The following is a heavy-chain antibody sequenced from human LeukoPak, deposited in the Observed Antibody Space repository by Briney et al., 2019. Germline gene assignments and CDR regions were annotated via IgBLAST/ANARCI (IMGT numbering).Heavy chain of an antibody. J-gene: IGHJ4*02. V-gene: IGHV6-1*01. CDR3: ARGKYTSFDN. D-gene: IGHD6-6*01. Sequence: SQTLSLTCAISGDSIFTNNVAWNWIRQSPSRGLEWLGRTYYRSKWSFDYAVSVKSRITINADTSKNQFSLQLSSVAPEDTAVYYCARGKYTSFDNWGQGTLVTVSS. CDR2: TYYRSKWSF. CDR1: GDSIFTNNVA.